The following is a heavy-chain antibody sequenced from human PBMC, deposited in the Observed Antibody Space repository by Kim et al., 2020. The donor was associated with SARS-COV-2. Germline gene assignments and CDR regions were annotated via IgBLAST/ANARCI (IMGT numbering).Heavy chain of an antibody. Sequence: SETLSLTCAVYGGSFSGYYWSWIRQPPGKGLEWIGEINHSGSTNYNPSLKSRVTISVDTSKNQFSLKLSSVTAADTAVYYCARRRESLRLDYWGQGTLVT. V-gene: IGHV4-34*01. J-gene: IGHJ4*02. CDR2: INHSGST. CDR1: GGSFSGYY. CDR3: ARRRESLRLDY.